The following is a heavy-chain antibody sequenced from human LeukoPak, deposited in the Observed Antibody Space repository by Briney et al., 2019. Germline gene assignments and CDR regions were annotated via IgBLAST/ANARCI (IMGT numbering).Heavy chain of an antibody. J-gene: IGHJ4*02. Sequence: SETLSLTCTVSGGSISSYYGSWIRPPAGKGLEWIGRIYTRGSTNYNPSLKSRVTMSVDTSKNQFSLKLSSVTAADTAVYYCARSQGATEFDYWGQGTLVTVSS. D-gene: IGHD5-12*01. CDR1: GGSISSYY. CDR2: IYTRGST. V-gene: IGHV4-4*07. CDR3: ARSQGATEFDY.